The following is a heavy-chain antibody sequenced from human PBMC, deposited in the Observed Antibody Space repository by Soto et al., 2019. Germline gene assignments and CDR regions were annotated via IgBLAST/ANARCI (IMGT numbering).Heavy chain of an antibody. CDR2: IYWDDYK. V-gene: IGHV2-5*02. CDR1: GFSLGTSGVG. Sequence: QITLKESGPTLVKPTQTLTLTCTFSGFSLGTSGVGVGWIRQPPGKALEWVAVIYWDDYKHFSPSLESRLTITKETSQNLVVLTMTDMDPVDTATYDCAHKGSGLYPLDYWGQGTLVTVSS. CDR3: AHKGSGLYPLDY. D-gene: IGHD3-10*01. J-gene: IGHJ4*02.